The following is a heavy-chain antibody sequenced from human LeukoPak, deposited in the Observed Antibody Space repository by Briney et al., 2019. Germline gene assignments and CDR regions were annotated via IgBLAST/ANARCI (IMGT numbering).Heavy chain of an antibody. CDR1: GGSIRSYY. CDR3: ARQRAYQLLYWNYYYYGMDV. V-gene: IGHV4-59*01. J-gene: IGHJ6*02. CDR2: IYYSGST. Sequence: SETLSLTCTVSGGSIRSYYWSWIRQPPGKGLEWIGYIYYSGSTNYNPSLKSRVTISVDTSKNQFSLKLSSVTAADTAVYYCARQRAYQLLYWNYYYYGMDVWGQGTTVTVSS. D-gene: IGHD2-2*02.